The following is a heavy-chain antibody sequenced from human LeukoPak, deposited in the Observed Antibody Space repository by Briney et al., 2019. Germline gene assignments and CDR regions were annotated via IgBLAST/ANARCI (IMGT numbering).Heavy chain of an antibody. J-gene: IGHJ5*02. CDR3: ARGGYYGSGNDFRFDP. CDR2: IHYTGST. V-gene: IGHV4-59*01. Sequence: TLSXXCTVSGGSINSYYWSWIRQPPGKGLECIGYIHYTGSTNYNPSLRSRVTISVDTSKNQFSRKLSSVTAEDTAVYYCARGGYYGSGNDFRFDPWGQGTLVTVSS. CDR1: GGSINSYY. D-gene: IGHD3-10*01.